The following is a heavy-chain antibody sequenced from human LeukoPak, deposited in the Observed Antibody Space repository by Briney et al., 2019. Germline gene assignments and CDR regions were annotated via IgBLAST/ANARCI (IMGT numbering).Heavy chain of an antibody. CDR1: GVAISSSY. J-gene: IGHJ4*02. CDR3: ARAWATDYFGF. V-gene: IGHV4-59*01. Sequence: SETLSLTCSVSGVAISSSYWSWIRQSPGKGLEWIGYFYYSGTVNYNPSLISRVTASVDTSKNQFYLKVKSVTAADTAVYYCARAWATDYFGFWGQGALVTVSS. CDR2: FYYSGTV.